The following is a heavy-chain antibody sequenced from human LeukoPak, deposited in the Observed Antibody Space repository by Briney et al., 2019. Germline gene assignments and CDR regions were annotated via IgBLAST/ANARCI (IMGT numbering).Heavy chain of an antibody. CDR3: AKDGGQGADY. Sequence: GGSLRLSCAASGFTFSSYWMSWVRQAPGKGLEWVANINQDGSEKYYVDSVKGRFTISRDNAKTSLYLQMNSLRAEDMAVYYCAKDGGQGADYWGQGTLVSVSS. CDR2: INQDGSEK. D-gene: IGHD3-16*01. J-gene: IGHJ4*02. V-gene: IGHV3-7*03. CDR1: GFTFSSYW.